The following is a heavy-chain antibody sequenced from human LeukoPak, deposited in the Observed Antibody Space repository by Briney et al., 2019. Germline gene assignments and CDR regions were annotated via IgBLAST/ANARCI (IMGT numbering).Heavy chain of an antibody. Sequence: SGTLSLTCAVSGGSISSSNWWSWVRQPPGKGLEWIGEIYHSGSTNYNPSLKSRVTISVGKSKNQFSLKLSSVTAADTAVYYCARASITMVRGFDYWGQGTLVTVSS. V-gene: IGHV4-4*02. D-gene: IGHD3-10*01. CDR1: GGSISSSNW. J-gene: IGHJ4*02. CDR3: ARASITMVRGFDY. CDR2: IYHSGST.